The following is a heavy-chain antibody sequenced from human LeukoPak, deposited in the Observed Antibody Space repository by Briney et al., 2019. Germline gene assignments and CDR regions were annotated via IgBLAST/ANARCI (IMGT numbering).Heavy chain of an antibody. CDR1: GFTVRNNY. J-gene: IGHJ5*02. CDR2: IYSGGST. Sequence: GGSLRLSCAASGFTVRNNYMSWVRQAPGKGLEWVSVIYSGGSTYYADSVKGRFTISRDNSKNTLYLQMNSLRAEDTAVYYCAKREGVMNFDPWGQGTLVTVSS. D-gene: IGHD3-16*01. CDR3: AKREGVMNFDP. V-gene: IGHV3-66*04.